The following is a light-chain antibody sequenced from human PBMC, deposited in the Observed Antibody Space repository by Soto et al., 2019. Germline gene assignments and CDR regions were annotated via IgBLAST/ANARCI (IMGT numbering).Light chain of an antibody. CDR3: QQYYTTPWT. V-gene: IGKV4-1*01. CDR2: WAS. Sequence: DTVMTQSPDSLAVSLGERATINCKSSQSVLFTSSNKNFLTWYQQKPGQPPKLLIYWASTRESGVPDRFSGSGSWTNFTLTISSLQAEDVAVYYCQQYYTTPWTFGQGTKVEIK. CDR1: QSVLFTSSNKNF. J-gene: IGKJ1*01.